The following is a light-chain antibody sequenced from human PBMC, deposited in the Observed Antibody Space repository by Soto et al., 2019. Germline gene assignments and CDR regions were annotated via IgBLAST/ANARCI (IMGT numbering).Light chain of an antibody. J-gene: IGLJ1*01. V-gene: IGLV3-1*01. CDR1: KWGDKY. CDR3: QAWGTSTYV. CDR2: QDT. Sequence: SYELTQPPSVSVSPGQTASITCSGDKWGDKYVCWYQQKPGQSPVLVIYQDTKRPSGIPERFSGSNSGNTATLTISGTQAMDEADYYCQAWGTSTYVFGTGTKVTV.